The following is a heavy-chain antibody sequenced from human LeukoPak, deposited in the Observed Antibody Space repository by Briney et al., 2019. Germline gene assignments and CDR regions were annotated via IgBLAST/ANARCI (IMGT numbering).Heavy chain of an antibody. J-gene: IGHJ4*02. CDR2: IKQDGSEK. CDR3: ARVGGRYSPIGY. V-gene: IGHV3-7*01. Sequence: GGSLRLSCAASGFTFSSYLMSWVRQAPGKGLEWVASIKQDGSEKYYVDSVKGRFTISRDNAKNSLYLQMNSLRAEDTAVYYCARVGGRYSPIGYWGQGTLVTVSS. D-gene: IGHD5-18*01. CDR1: GFTFSSYL.